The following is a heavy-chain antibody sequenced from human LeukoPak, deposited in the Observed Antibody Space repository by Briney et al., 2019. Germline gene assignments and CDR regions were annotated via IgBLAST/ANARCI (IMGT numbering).Heavy chain of an antibody. CDR2: INHSGST. J-gene: IGHJ4*02. Sequence: SETLSLTCAVYGGSLSGYYWSWIRQPPGKGLEWIGEINHSGSTNYNPSLKSRVTISVDTSKNQFSLKLSSVTAADTAVYYCARVGDYDSSGYIIDYWGQGTLVTVSS. CDR3: ARVGDYDSSGYIIDY. D-gene: IGHD3-22*01. V-gene: IGHV4-34*01. CDR1: GGSLSGYY.